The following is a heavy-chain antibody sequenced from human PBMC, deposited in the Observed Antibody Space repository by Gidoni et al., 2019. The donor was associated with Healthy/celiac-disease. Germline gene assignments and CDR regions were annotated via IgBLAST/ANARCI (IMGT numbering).Heavy chain of an antibody. CDR1: VGSISSSSYY. V-gene: IGHV4-39*07. CDR2: IYYSGST. J-gene: IGHJ4*02. Sequence: QLQLQESGPGLVKPSETLSLTCTVPVGSISSSSYYWGWIRQPPGKGLEWIGSIYYSGSTYYNPSLKSRVTISVDTSKNQFSLKLSSVTAADTAVYYCARTYKDSSSFTTLDYWGQGTLVTVSS. D-gene: IGHD6-6*01. CDR3: ARTYKDSSSFTTLDY.